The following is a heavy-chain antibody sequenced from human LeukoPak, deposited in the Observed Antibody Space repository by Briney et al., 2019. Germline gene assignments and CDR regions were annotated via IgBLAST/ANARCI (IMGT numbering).Heavy chain of an antibody. CDR2: IYNSGNT. CDR1: WDSISNGNYY. V-gene: IGHV4-61*02. Sequence: PAETLSLTCTVSWDSISNGNYYWNWIRQPAGKGREWIGRIYNSGNTNYIPSLKSRVTMSVDTSKNQFSLELSSVTAADTAMSYCAREPTHWLILRWGPGALVTVSS. D-gene: IGHD6-19*01. CDR3: AREPTHWLILR. J-gene: IGHJ4*02.